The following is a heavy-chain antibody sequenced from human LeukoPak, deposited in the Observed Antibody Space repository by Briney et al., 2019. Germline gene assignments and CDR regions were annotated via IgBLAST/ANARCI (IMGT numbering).Heavy chain of an antibody. D-gene: IGHD6-19*01. Sequence: PGRSLRLSCAASGFTFSSYGMHWVRQAPGKGLEWVAVIWYDGSNKYYADSVKGRFTISRDNSKNTLYLQMNSLRAEDTAVYYCAREHGQQWLVGDAFDIWGQGTMVTVSS. CDR3: AREHGQQWLVGDAFDI. CDR2: IWYDGSNK. V-gene: IGHV3-33*01. J-gene: IGHJ3*02. CDR1: GFTFSSYG.